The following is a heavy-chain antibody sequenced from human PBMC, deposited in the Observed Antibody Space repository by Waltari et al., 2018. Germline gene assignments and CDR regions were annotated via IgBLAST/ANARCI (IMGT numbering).Heavy chain of an antibody. D-gene: IGHD4-17*01. V-gene: IGHV3-21*01. CDR1: GFTSRTYS. J-gene: IGHJ4*02. Sequence: VQLVASGGGLVKAGGSLRLSCAPFGFTSRTYSMNRVRQAPGKGLEWVSSISSSSLYMSYADSVKGRVTISRDNAKNSLYLQMNSLRVEDTAVYYCARSSTTVTTFGWGQGTLVTVSS. CDR2: ISSSSLYM. CDR3: ARSSTTVTTFG.